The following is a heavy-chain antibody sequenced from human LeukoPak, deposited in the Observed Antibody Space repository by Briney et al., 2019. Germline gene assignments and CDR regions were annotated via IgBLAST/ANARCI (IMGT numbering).Heavy chain of an antibody. CDR3: ARRGIAVED. V-gene: IGHV1-2*02. CDR1: GYTFTSYD. CDR2: INPNSGGT. Sequence: ASVKVSCKASGYTFTSYDINWVRQATGQGLEWMGWINPNSGGTNYAQKFQGRVTMTRDTSISTAYMELSRLRSDDTAVYYCARRGIAVEDWGQGTLVTVSS. D-gene: IGHD6-19*01. J-gene: IGHJ4*02.